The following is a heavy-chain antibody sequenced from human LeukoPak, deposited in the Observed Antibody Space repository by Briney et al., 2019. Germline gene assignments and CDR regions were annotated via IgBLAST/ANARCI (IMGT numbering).Heavy chain of an antibody. V-gene: IGHV2-5*02. CDR2: IYWDDDK. D-gene: IGHD3-9*01. Sequence: SGPTLVNPTQTLTLTCTFSGFALPTSGVGVGWIRQPPGKALEWLALIYWDDDKRYSPSLKSRLTITKDTSKNQVVLTMTNMDPVDTATYYCARITIFEQIFDYWGQGTLVTVSS. CDR3: ARITIFEQIFDY. CDR1: GFALPTSGVG. J-gene: IGHJ4*02.